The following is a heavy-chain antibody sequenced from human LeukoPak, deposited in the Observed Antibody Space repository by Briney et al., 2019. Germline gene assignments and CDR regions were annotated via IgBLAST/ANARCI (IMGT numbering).Heavy chain of an antibody. V-gene: IGHV1-24*01. Sequence: ASVKVSCKVSGYTLTDLSIHWVRQAPGKGLEWMGGFVPENSETIYAQRFQGRVTMTEDTSSDTAYMFLTSLRSEDTALYYCATLNYGDLRGGGFEVWGQGTMVSVSS. CDR2: FVPENSET. CDR3: ATLNYGDLRGGGFEV. J-gene: IGHJ3*01. CDR1: GYTLTDLS. D-gene: IGHD4-17*01.